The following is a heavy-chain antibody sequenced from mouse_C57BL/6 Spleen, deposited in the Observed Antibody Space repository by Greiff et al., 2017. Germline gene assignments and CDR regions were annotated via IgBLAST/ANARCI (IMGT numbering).Heavy chain of an antibody. Sequence: EVQGVESGGGLVKPGGSLKLSCAASGFTFSDYGMHWVRQAPEKGLEWVAYISSGSSTIYYADTVKGRFTISRDNAKNTLFLQMTSLRSEDTAMYYCAREDGNYLAWFAYWGQGTLVTVSA. D-gene: IGHD2-1*01. J-gene: IGHJ3*01. CDR3: AREDGNYLAWFAY. CDR1: GFTFSDYG. V-gene: IGHV5-17*01. CDR2: ISSGSSTI.